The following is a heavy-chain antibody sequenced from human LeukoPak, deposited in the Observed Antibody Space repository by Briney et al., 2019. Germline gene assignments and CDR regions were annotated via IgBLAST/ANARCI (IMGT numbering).Heavy chain of an antibody. CDR2: INPNSGGT. CDR1: GYTFTGHY. V-gene: IGHV1-2*02. CDR3: ARDLGAGGWFDP. D-gene: IGHD4/OR15-4a*01. Sequence: ASVKVSCKASGYTFTGHYMHWVRQAPGQGLEWMGLINPNSGGTNYTQKFQGRVTMTRDTSISTAYMELSRLRSDDTAVYYCARDLGAGGWFDPWGQGTLVTVSS. J-gene: IGHJ5*02.